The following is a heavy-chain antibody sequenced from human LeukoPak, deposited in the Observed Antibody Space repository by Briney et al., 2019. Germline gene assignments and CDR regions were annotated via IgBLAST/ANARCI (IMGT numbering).Heavy chain of an antibody. CDR3: AKGSTTVTTFVWAFDY. D-gene: IGHD4-17*01. CDR1: GFTFSSYA. J-gene: IGHJ4*02. CDR2: ISGSGGST. V-gene: IGHV3-23*01. Sequence: HAGGSLRLSCAASGFTFSSYAMSWVRQAPGKGLEWVSAISGSGGSTYYADSVKGRFTISRDNSKNTLYLQMNSLRAEDTAGYYCAKGSTTVTTFVWAFDYWGQGTLVTVSS.